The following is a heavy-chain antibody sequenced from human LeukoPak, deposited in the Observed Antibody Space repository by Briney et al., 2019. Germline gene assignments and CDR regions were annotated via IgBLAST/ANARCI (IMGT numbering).Heavy chain of an antibody. V-gene: IGHV4-61*02. Sequence: PSETLSLTCTVSGGSISSGSYYWSWIRQPAGKGLEWIGRIYTSGSTNYNPSLKSRVTISVDTSKNQFSLKLSSVTAADTAVYYCARGNQLLGGPYYYYYMDVWGKGTTVTVSS. J-gene: IGHJ6*03. CDR3: ARGNQLLGGPYYYYYMDV. CDR2: IYTSGST. CDR1: GGSISSGSYY. D-gene: IGHD2-2*01.